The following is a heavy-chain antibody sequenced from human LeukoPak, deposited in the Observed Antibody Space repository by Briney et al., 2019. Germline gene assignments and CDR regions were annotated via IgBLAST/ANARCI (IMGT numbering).Heavy chain of an antibody. D-gene: IGHD2-2*01. Sequence: SQTHSLTCAISGDIVSSNSVTWNWIRQSPSRGLEWLGRTYYRSTWYNDYAVSVRGRITVNPDTSKNQFSLHLNSVTPEDTAVYYCARRLTQYDCFDPWGQGILVTVSS. CDR2: TYYRSTWYN. CDR1: GDIVSSNSVT. V-gene: IGHV6-1*01. J-gene: IGHJ5*02. CDR3: ARRLTQYDCFDP.